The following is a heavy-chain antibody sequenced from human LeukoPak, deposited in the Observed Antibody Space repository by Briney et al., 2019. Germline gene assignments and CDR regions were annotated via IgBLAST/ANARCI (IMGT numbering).Heavy chain of an antibody. CDR1: GGTFSSYA. CDR3: ARDRYYDILTGYSPDAFDI. Sequence: AASVTVSCKASGGTFSSYAISWVRQAPGQGLEWMGRIIPILGIANYAQKFQGRVTITADKSTSTAYMELISLRSEDTAVYYCARDRYYDILTGYSPDAFDIWGQGTMVTVSS. D-gene: IGHD3-9*01. CDR2: IIPILGIA. J-gene: IGHJ3*02. V-gene: IGHV1-69*04.